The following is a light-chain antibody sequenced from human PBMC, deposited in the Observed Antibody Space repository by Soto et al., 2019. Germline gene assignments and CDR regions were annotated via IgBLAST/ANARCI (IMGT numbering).Light chain of an antibody. CDR2: SAS. CDR1: TGAVTSGNY. CDR3: LLYYGGAQV. Sequence: QAVVTQEPTLTVSPGGTVTLTCASSTGAVTSGNYPNWFQQKPEQAPRALIYSASKKHSWTPARFSGSLLGGRATLTLSGAQPEDEAEYYCLLYYGGAQVFGGGTKVTVL. V-gene: IGLV7-43*01. J-gene: IGLJ3*02.